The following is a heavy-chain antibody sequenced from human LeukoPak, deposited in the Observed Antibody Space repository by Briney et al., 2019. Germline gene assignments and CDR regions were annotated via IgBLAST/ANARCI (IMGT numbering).Heavy chain of an antibody. V-gene: IGHV1-2*02. D-gene: IGHD3-10*01. CDR1: GYTFTGYY. Sequence: ASAKVSCKASGYTFTGYYMHWVRQAPGQGLEWMGWINPNSGGTNYAQKFQGRVTMTRDTSISTAYMELSRLRSDDTAVYYCASIFGSGSYFDYYYMDVWGKGTSVTISS. J-gene: IGHJ6*03. CDR3: ASIFGSGSYFDYYYMDV. CDR2: INPNSGGT.